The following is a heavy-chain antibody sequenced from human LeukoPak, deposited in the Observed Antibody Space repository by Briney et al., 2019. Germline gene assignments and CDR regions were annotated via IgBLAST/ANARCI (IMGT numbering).Heavy chain of an antibody. CDR2: IYPGDSET. Sequence: GESLKISCKGSGYSFTTYWIGWVRQMPGKGLEWMGIIYPGDSETRYGPSFQGQVTISADKSISTAYLQWSSLKASDTAMYYCARHPSYTSGWPLDYWGQGTLVTVSS. J-gene: IGHJ4*02. CDR3: ARHPSYTSGWPLDY. D-gene: IGHD6-19*01. CDR1: GYSFTTYW. V-gene: IGHV5-51*01.